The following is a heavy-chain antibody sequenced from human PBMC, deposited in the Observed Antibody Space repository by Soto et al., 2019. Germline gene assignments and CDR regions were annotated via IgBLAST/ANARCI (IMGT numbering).Heavy chain of an antibody. Sequence: EVQLVESGGGLVQPGGSLRLSCEASGFTLSSYWMSWIRQAPGKGLEWVANTRQDGGQSYLVDSVQGRFTISRDNAKSSPCPQMRSMRSEATAVLHCVRDGSTGWHSSTWGQGTMVTVSP. D-gene: IGHD6-19*01. CDR1: GFTLSSYW. CDR2: TRQDGGQS. CDR3: VRDGSTGWHSST. J-gene: IGHJ5*02. V-gene: IGHV3-7*01.